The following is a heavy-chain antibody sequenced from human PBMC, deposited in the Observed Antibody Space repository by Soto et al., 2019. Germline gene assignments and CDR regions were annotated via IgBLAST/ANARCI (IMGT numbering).Heavy chain of an antibody. CDR2: ISPSGGST. CDR1: GYTFTSYY. V-gene: IGHV1-46*01. D-gene: IGHD6-13*01. CDR3: ARDRGSSSWYGVGHYFDY. Sequence: QVQLVQSGAEVKKPGASVKVSCKASGYTFTSYYMHWVRQAPGQGLEWMGIISPSGGSTSYAQKFQGRVTMTRDTSTSTVYMELSSLRSEDTAVYYCARDRGSSSWYGVGHYFDYWGQGTLVTVSS. J-gene: IGHJ4*02.